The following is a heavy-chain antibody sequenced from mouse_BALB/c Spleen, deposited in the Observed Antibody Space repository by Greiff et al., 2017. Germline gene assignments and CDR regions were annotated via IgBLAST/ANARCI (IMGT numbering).Heavy chain of an antibody. CDR1: GFTFSDYY. J-gene: IGHJ4*01. Sequence: EVKLVESGGGLVKPGGSLKLSCAASGFTFSDYYMYWVRQTPEKRLEWVATISDGGSYTYYPDSVKGRFTISRDNAKNNLYLQMSSLKSEDTAMYYCARDRDYGSSYGNYAMDYWGQGTSVTVSS. D-gene: IGHD1-1*01. CDR3: ARDRDYGSSYGNYAMDY. CDR2: ISDGGSYT. V-gene: IGHV5-4*02.